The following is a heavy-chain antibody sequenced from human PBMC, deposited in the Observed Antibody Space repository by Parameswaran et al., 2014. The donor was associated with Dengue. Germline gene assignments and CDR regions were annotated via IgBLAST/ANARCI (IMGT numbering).Heavy chain of an antibody. V-gene: IGHV1-8*01. J-gene: IGHJ3*02. Sequence: WVRQAPGQGLEWMGWMNPNSGNTGYAQKFQGRVTMTRNTSISTAYMELSGLRSEDTAVYYCARGYEDFWSGYHAFDIWGQGTMVTVSS. CDR2: MNPNSGNT. D-gene: IGHD3-3*02. CDR3: ARGYEDFWSGYHAFDI.